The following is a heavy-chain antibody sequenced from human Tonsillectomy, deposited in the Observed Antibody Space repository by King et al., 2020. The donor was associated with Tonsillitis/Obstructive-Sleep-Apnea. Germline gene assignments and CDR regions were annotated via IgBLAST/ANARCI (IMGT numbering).Heavy chain of an antibody. D-gene: IGHD6-19*01. Sequence: QLVQSGAEVKKPGASVKVSCKVSGYTLTELSMHWVRQAPGKGLEWMGGFDPEDGETIYAQKFQGRVTMTEDTSTDTAYMELSSLRSEDTDVYYCATGYPPVRIAVAVGLYYFDYWGQGTLVTVSS. CDR2: FDPEDGET. CDR1: GYTLTELS. CDR3: ATGYPPVRIAVAVGLYYFDY. J-gene: IGHJ4*02. V-gene: IGHV1-24*01.